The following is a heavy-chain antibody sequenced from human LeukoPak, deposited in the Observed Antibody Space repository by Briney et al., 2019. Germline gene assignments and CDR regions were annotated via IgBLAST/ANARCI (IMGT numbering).Heavy chain of an antibody. CDR3: AREIGKGIRGATAIY. V-gene: IGHV1-2*02. D-gene: IGHD1-26*01. CDR2: INPNSGGT. Sequence: GASVKVSCKASGYTFTGYYMHWVRQAPGQGLEWMGWINPNSGGTNYAQRFQGRVTMTRDTSISTASMELNRLRSDDTAVYYCAREIGKGIRGATAIYWGQGTLVTVSS. J-gene: IGHJ4*02. CDR1: GYTFTGYY.